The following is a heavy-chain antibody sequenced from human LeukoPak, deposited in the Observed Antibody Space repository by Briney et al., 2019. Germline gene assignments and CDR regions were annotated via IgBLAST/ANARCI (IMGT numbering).Heavy chain of an antibody. J-gene: IGHJ4*02. CDR1: GFNFRSFD. V-gene: IGHV3-48*03. CDR2: ISSSVSTI. CDR3: AKLGGAEGY. Sequence: GGSLRLSCAASGFNFRSFDMNWVRQAPGKGLEWVSYISSSVSTIYYADSVKGRFTISRDNAKNSLYLQMNSLRAEHTAVYYCAKLGGAEGYWGQGTLVTVSS. D-gene: IGHD7-27*01.